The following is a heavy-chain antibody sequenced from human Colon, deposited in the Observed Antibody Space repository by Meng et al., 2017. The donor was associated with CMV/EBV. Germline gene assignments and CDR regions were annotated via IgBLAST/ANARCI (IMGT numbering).Heavy chain of an antibody. J-gene: IGHJ4*02. CDR2: IGRGSGA. V-gene: IGHV3-23*01. CDR3: ARDRWFTF. D-gene: IGHD2-15*01. Sequence: EVRVWGSWGGLVPPRGSMRLSCAASGFPVTSYAVSWVPQAPGKGLEWVSTIGRGSGANYADSVTGRFTMSRDNSKNTVYLEMNNLRAEDTAIYYCARDRWFTFWGQGVLVTVSS. CDR1: GFPVTSYA.